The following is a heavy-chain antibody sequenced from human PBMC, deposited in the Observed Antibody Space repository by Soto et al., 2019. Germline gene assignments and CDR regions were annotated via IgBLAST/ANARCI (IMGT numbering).Heavy chain of an antibody. CDR1: VYTFTDYC. CDR2: IYPGDSHT. D-gene: IGHD2-2*01. CDR3: ARHISTFRYYYYAMDV. V-gene: IGHV5-51*01. J-gene: IGHJ6*02. Sequence: PGESLKISGKVTVYTFTDYCIGWGRELPGKGLERIGVIYPGDSHTRYSPSYQGHVTFTVDKSTRTAFLQWNTLRPSDTAMYYCARHISTFRYYYYAMDVWGQGTTVTVSS.